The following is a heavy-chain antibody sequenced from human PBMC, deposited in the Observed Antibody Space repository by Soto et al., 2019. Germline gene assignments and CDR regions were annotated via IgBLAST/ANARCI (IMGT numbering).Heavy chain of an antibody. D-gene: IGHD3-22*01. Sequence: DVQLVESGGGLVKPGGSLRLSCTASGFTFNLYTLNWVRQAPGKGLEWVSYISSTSSYIYYADSVKGRFAISRDNAEKSLFLHMSDLRAEDTALYYCATEGRSGYRTFDFWGQGTLVTVSS. J-gene: IGHJ4*02. CDR2: ISSTSSYI. CDR1: GFTFNLYT. V-gene: IGHV3-21*01. CDR3: ATEGRSGYRTFDF.